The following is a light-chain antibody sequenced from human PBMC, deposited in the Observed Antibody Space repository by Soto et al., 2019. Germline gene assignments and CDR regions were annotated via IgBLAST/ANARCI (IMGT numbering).Light chain of an antibody. CDR1: QDISNY. CDR2: DAS. CDR3: QQYDNLPLT. J-gene: IGKJ4*01. V-gene: IGKV1-33*01. Sequence: DIQMTQSPSSLSASVGDRVTITCQASQDISNYLKWYQQKPWKAPKLLSYDASNLETGVPSRFSGSGSGTDFTFTISSLQPEDIATYYCQQYDNLPLTFGGGTKVEIK.